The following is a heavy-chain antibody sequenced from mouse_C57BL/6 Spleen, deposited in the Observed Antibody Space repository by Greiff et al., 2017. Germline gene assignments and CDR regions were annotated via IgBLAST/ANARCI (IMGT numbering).Heavy chain of an antibody. D-gene: IGHD2-1*01. CDR3: ARDYGNTYFDY. V-gene: IGHV1-54*01. Sequence: QVQLKESGAELVRPGTSVKVSCKASGYAFTNYLIAWVKQRPGQGLEWIGVINPGSGGTNYNEKFKGKATLTADKSSSTAYMQRSSLTSEDSAVYFCARDYGNTYFDYWGQGTTLTVSA. CDR1: GYAFTNYL. J-gene: IGHJ2*01. CDR2: INPGSGGT.